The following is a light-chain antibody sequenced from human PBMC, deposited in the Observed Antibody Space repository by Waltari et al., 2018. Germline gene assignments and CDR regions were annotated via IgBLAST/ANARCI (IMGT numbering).Light chain of an antibody. CDR2: DVS. V-gene: IGLV2-14*01. CDR1: SNDVGGYNS. CDR3: SSQSSNNVVL. J-gene: IGLJ2*01. Sequence: QSALTQPAPVSGSPGHAVTTFCTGTSNDVGGYNSVSCYQEHPGQAPRVIIYDVSDRPSGVSDRFSGSKSGNTASLTISGLQAEDEADYYCSSQSSNNVVLFGGGTKLTVL.